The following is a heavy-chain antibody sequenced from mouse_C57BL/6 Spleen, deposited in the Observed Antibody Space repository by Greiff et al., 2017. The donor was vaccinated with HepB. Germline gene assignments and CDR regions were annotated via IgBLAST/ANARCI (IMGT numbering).Heavy chain of an antibody. CDR3: ARSDSNFYAMDY. V-gene: IGHV7-3*01. D-gene: IGHD2-5*01. CDR2: IRNKANGYTT. CDR1: GFTFTDYY. Sequence: EVQGVESGGGLVQPGGSLSLSCAASGFTFTDYYMSWVRQPPGKALEWLGFIRNKANGYTTEYSASVKGRFTISRDNSQSILYLQMNALRAEDSATYYCARSDSNFYAMDYWGQGTSVTVSS. J-gene: IGHJ4*01.